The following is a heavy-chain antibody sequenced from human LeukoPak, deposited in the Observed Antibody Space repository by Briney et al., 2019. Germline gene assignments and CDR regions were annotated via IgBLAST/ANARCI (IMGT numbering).Heavy chain of an antibody. D-gene: IGHD1-26*01. V-gene: IGHV3-30-3*01. J-gene: IGHJ4*02. CDR1: GFTFSSYA. CDR3: ATSSYTGFDY. Sequence: GRSLRLSCAASGFTFSSYAMHWVRQAPGKGLEWVAVISYDGSNKYYADSVKGRFTISRDNSKNTLYLQMNSLRAEDTAVYYCATSSYTGFDYWGEETLVTVSS. CDR2: ISYDGSNK.